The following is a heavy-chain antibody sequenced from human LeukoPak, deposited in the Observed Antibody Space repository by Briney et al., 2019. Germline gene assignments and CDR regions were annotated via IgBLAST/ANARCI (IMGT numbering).Heavy chain of an antibody. J-gene: IGHJ4*02. CDR3: ARHGTMVRGSFDY. Sequence: SETLSLTCTVSGGSISSSSYYWGWIRQPPGKGLEWIGSIYYSGSTYYNPSLKSRVTISVDTSKNQFSLKLSSVTAADTAVYHCARHGTMVRGSFDYWGQGTLVTVSS. D-gene: IGHD3-10*01. CDR2: IYYSGST. CDR1: GGSISSSSYY. V-gene: IGHV4-39*07.